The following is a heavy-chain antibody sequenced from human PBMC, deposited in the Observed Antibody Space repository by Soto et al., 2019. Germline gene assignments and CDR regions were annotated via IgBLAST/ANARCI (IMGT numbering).Heavy chain of an antibody. CDR2: INGGGSSA. CDR1: GFSFSIFW. D-gene: IGHD5-12*01. Sequence: VQLVESGGDLVQPGGSLRLSCAASGFSFSIFWMHWVRQAPGKGLVWVSSINGGGSSADYADSVKGRFTFSRDNAKNTVYLQMNSLRAEDTAVYYCTRGGGYSGYDAFDYWGQGTLVTVSS. V-gene: IGHV3-74*01. CDR3: TRGGGYSGYDAFDY. J-gene: IGHJ4*02.